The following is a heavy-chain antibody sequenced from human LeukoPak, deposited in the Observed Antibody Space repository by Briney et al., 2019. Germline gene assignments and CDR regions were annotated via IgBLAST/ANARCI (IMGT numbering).Heavy chain of an antibody. D-gene: IGHD5-12*01. J-gene: IGHJ4*02. Sequence: PGGSLRLSCAASGFTFSSYSMNWVRQAPGKGLEWVSSITRSSSYTNYADSVKGRFTISRDNAKNSLYLQMNSLRAEDTAVYYCARVGLYSGYEIWGGYFDYWGQGTLVTVSS. CDR1: GFTFSSYS. CDR3: ARVGLYSGYEIWGGYFDY. V-gene: IGHV3-21*04. CDR2: ITRSSSYT.